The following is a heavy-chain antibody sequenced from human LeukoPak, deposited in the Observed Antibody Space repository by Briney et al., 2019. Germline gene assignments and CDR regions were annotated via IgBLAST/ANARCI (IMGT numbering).Heavy chain of an antibody. CDR3: ATTVTPLVGATTGRVVPYYYYGMDV. Sequence: ASVKVSCKASGYTFTGYYMHWVRQAPGQGLEWMGWINPNSGGTNYAQKFQGRVTMTRDTSISTAYMELSSLRSEDTAVYYCATTVTPLVGATTGRVVPYYYYGMDVWGQGTTVTVSS. D-gene: IGHD1-26*01. V-gene: IGHV1-2*02. CDR1: GYTFTGYY. J-gene: IGHJ6*02. CDR2: INPNSGGT.